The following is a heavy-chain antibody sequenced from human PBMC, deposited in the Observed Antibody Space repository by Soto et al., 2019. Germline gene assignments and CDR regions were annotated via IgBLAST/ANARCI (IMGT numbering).Heavy chain of an antibody. V-gene: IGHV4-59*01. D-gene: IGHD3-22*01. J-gene: IGHJ6*02. CDR2: IYYSGST. CDR3: ARRGLTYYYDSSGDISGDYYGMDV. CDR1: GGSISSYY. Sequence: SETLSLTCTVSGGSISSYYWSWIRQPPGKGLEWIGYIYYSGSTNYNPSLKSRVTISVDTSKNQFSLKLSSVTAADTAVYYCARRGLTYYYDSSGDISGDYYGMDVRGQGTTVTVSS.